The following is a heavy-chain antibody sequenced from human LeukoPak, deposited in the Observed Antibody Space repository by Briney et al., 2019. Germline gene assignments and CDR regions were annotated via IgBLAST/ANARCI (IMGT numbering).Heavy chain of an antibody. CDR2: IYYSGST. CDR1: GGSISSGDYY. Sequence: SETLSLTCTVSGGSISSGDYYWSWIRQPPGKGLEWIGYIYYSGSTYYNPSLKSRVTISVDTSKNQFSLKLSSVTAADTAVYYCARGNDILTGRGIDYWGQGTLVTVSS. J-gene: IGHJ4*02. CDR3: ARGNDILTGRGIDY. V-gene: IGHV4-30-4*08. D-gene: IGHD3-9*01.